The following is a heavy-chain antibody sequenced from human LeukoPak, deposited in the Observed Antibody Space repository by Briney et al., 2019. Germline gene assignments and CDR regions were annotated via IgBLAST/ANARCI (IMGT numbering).Heavy chain of an antibody. CDR2: IYYSGST. J-gene: IGHJ4*02. CDR3: ARKLEKYSGFWF. D-gene: IGHD2-21*01. V-gene: IGHV4-39*01. Sequence: PSETLSLTCTVSGGSISSSSYYWGWIRQPPGKGLEWIGSIYYSGSTYYNPSLKSRVTISVDTSKNQFSLKLSSVTAADTAVYYCARKLEKYSGFWFWGQGTLVTVSS. CDR1: GGSISSSSYY.